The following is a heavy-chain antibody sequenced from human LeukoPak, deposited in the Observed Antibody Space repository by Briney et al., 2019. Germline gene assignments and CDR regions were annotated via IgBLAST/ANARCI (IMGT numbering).Heavy chain of an antibody. CDR3: ARVMVRGVSYYYDSSGYYYVPWFDP. CDR1: GGSISSSSYY. V-gene: IGHV4-39*01. D-gene: IGHD3-22*01. J-gene: IGHJ5*02. CDR2: IYYSGST. Sequence: SETLSLTCTVSGGSISSSSYYWGWIRQPPGKGLEWIGSIYYSGSTYYNPSLKSRVTISVDTSKNQFSLKLSSVTAADTAVYYCARVMVRGVSYYYDSSGYYYVPWFDPWGQGTLVTVSS.